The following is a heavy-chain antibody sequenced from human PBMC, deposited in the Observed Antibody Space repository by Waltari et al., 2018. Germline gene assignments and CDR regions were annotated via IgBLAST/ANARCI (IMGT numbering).Heavy chain of an antibody. V-gene: IGHV3-7*01. D-gene: IGHD6-19*01. CDR3: ATSGWYCFDY. J-gene: IGHJ4*02. CDR1: GFTLSSFW. Sequence: EVQLVESGGGLVQPGGSLRLSCAASGFTLSSFWMNWVRQTPGNGMGWVGGIKQDGSAKYYADSVKGRITITRDNAKNSLYRQMNSLRAEDTAVYYCATSGWYCFDYWGQGTLVTVSS. CDR2: IKQDGSAK.